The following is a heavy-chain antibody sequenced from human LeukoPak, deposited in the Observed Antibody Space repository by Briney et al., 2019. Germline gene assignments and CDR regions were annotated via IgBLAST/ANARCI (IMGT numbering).Heavy chain of an antibody. J-gene: IGHJ4*02. V-gene: IGHV3-23*01. D-gene: IGHD1-26*01. CDR3: AKGVSGTYLNYFDS. CDR1: GFTFSSYG. Sequence: HPGGSLRLSCAASGFTFSSYGMSWVRQAPGKGLEWVSALSDSGGNTFYADSVKGRFTISRDNSKNSLSLQMNSLTTEGTALYYCAKGVSGTYLNYFDSWGQGTLVTVSS. CDR2: LSDSGGNT.